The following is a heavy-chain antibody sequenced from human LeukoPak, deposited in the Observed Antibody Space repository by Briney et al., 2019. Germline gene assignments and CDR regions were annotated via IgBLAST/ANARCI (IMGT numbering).Heavy chain of an antibody. CDR3: ARRTSHSYFDY. CDR1: GFTFSDYY. J-gene: IGHJ4*02. Sequence: PGGSLRLSCAASGFTFSDYYMSWIRQTPGKGLEWISYISGSGTTIYSADSLKGRFTISRDAAKNSLFLQMSSLRDEDTAVYYCARRTSHSYFDYWGQGTLVTVSS. V-gene: IGHV3-11*01. D-gene: IGHD2-2*01. CDR2: ISGSGTTI.